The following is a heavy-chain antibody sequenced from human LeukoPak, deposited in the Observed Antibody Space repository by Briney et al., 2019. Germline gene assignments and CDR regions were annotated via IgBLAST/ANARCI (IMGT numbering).Heavy chain of an antibody. CDR1: VYTFTGYY. V-gene: IGHV1-2*02. J-gene: IGHJ6*02. Sequence: ASVKVSCKASVYTFTGYYMHWARQAPGQGLEWMGWINPNRAVTNYAQKFRGRFTMTRHTSISTAYMGLSRLRSDDTAVYYWARSRGMDVWGQGTTVTVSS. CDR2: INPNRAVT. CDR3: ARSRGMDV.